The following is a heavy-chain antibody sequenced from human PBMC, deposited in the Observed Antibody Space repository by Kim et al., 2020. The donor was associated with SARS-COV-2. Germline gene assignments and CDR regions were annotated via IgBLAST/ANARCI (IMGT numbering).Heavy chain of an antibody. Sequence: VKGRFTISRDNAKNSLYLQMNRLRAEDTAVYYCARIELLWFGEFSYYFDYWGQGTLVTVSS. D-gene: IGHD3-10*01. CDR3: ARIELLWFGEFSYYFDY. V-gene: IGHV3-7*04. J-gene: IGHJ4*02.